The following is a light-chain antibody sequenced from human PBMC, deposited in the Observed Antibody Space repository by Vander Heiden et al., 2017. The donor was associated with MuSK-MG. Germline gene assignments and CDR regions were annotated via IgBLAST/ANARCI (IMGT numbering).Light chain of an antibody. Sequence: DIVMTQSPDSLAVSLGERATINCKSSQSVFYSSNNENYLAWYQQKPGQPPRLLIYWASTRESGVPDRFSGSGSGTDFTITISSLQTEDVAGYYCQQDDSTPQTFGQGTKVEIK. CDR1: QSVFYSSNNENY. J-gene: IGKJ1*01. V-gene: IGKV4-1*01. CDR3: QQDDSTPQT. CDR2: WAS.